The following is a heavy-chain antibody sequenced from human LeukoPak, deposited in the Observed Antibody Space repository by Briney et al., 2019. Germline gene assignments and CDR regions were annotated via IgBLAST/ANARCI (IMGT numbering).Heavy chain of an antibody. J-gene: IGHJ6*03. CDR3: AREMAAAGTEYYYYYYMDV. CDR2: INAGNGNT. CDR1: GYTFTSYA. Sequence: ASVKVSCKASGYTFTSYAMHWVRQAPGQRLEWMGWINAGNGNTKYSQKFQGRVTITRDTSASTAYMELSSLRSEDTAVYYCAREMAAAGTEYYYYYYMDVWGKGTTVTVSS. V-gene: IGHV1-3*01. D-gene: IGHD6-13*01.